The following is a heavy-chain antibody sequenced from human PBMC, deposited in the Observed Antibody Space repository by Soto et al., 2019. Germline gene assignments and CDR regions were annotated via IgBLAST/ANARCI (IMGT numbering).Heavy chain of an antibody. CDR3: ARGRTDYYDSSGYLDY. CDR2: IYYSGST. CDR1: GGSISSYY. V-gene: IGHV4-59*01. Sequence: SGTLSLTCTVSGGSISSYYWSWIRQPPGKGLEWIGYIYYSGSTNYNPSLKSRVTISVDTSKNQFSLKLSSVTAADTAVYYCARGRTDYYDSSGYLDYWGQGTLVTVSS. J-gene: IGHJ4*02. D-gene: IGHD3-22*01.